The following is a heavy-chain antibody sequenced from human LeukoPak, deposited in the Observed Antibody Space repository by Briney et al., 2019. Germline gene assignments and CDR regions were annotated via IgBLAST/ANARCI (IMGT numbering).Heavy chain of an antibody. Sequence: SQTLSLTCALSGDSVSSNSAAWNWIRQSPSGGLEWLGRTYYRSKWYYDYAVSVTSRITINPDTSKNQFSLHLNSVTPEDTAVYYCAREGSSSFDYWGQRTLVTVSS. D-gene: IGHD3-10*01. CDR2: TYYRSKWYY. V-gene: IGHV6-1*01. CDR1: GDSVSSNSAA. J-gene: IGHJ4*02. CDR3: AREGSSSFDY.